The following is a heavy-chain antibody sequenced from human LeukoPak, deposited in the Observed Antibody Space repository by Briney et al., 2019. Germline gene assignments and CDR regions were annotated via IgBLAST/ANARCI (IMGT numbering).Heavy chain of an antibody. D-gene: IGHD3-9*01. J-gene: IGHJ5*02. CDR3: ARDPPTTYYDILTGYSPVPHWFDP. CDR1: GGTFSRYA. CDR2: IIPIFGTA. Sequence: SVKVSCKASGGTFSRYAISWVRQAPGQGLEWMGGIIPIFGTANYAQKFQGRVTITADESTSTAYMELSSLRSEDTAVYYCARDPPTTYYDILTGYSPVPHWFDPWGQGTLVTVSS. V-gene: IGHV1-69*13.